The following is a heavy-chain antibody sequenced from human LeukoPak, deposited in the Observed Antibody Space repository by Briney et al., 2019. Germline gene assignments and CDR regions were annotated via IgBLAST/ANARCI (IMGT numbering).Heavy chain of an antibody. D-gene: IGHD3-22*01. Sequence: ASVKVSCKASGYTFTSYGISWVRQAPGQGLEWMGWISAYNGNTNYAQKLQGRVTMTTDTSTSTAYMELRSLRSDDTAVYYCGRAYNYDSSGYYNDAFDIWGQGTMVTVSS. V-gene: IGHV1-18*01. CDR1: GYTFTSYG. CDR2: ISAYNGNT. J-gene: IGHJ3*02. CDR3: GRAYNYDSSGYYNDAFDI.